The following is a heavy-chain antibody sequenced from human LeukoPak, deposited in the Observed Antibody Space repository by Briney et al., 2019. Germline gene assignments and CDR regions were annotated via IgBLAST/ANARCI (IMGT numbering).Heavy chain of an antibody. V-gene: IGHV1-8*02. Sequence: ASVKVSCKASGYTFTGYYMHWVRQATGQGLEWMGWMNPNSGNTGYAQKFQGRVTMTRDTSISTAYMELNSLTSEDTAIYYCLRGLRLGSLEGYWGQGTLVTVSS. J-gene: IGHJ4*02. CDR2: MNPNSGNT. D-gene: IGHD6-19*01. CDR1: GYTFTGYY. CDR3: LRGLRLGSLEGY.